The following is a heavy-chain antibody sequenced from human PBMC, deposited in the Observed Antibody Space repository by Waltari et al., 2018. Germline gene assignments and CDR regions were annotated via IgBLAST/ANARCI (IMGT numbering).Heavy chain of an antibody. CDR1: GYTFTSYY. V-gene: IGHV1-46*01. Sequence: QVQLVQSGAEVKKPGASVMVSCKASGYTFTSYYMHCVRQAPGQGLEWMGIINPSGGSTSYAQKFQGRVTITRDTSTSTVYMELSSLRSEDTAVYYCAGGPDGSGIVYYFDYWGQGTLVTVSS. J-gene: IGHJ4*02. CDR3: AGGPDGSGIVYYFDY. CDR2: INPSGGST. D-gene: IGHD3-10*01.